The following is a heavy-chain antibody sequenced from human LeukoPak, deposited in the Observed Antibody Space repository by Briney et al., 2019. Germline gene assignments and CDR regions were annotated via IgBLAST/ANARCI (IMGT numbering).Heavy chain of an antibody. V-gene: IGHV1-2*02. J-gene: IGHJ3*02. CDR2: INPNSGGT. CDR1: GYTFSGHY. CDR3: ARSYSSSWYDMSAFDI. D-gene: IGHD6-13*01. Sequence: ASVKVSCKASGYTFSGHYMHWVRQAPGEGLEWMGWINPNSGGTNYAQKFQGRVTMTRDTSISTAYMELSRLRSDDTAVYYCARSYSSSWYDMSAFDIWGQGTMVTVSS.